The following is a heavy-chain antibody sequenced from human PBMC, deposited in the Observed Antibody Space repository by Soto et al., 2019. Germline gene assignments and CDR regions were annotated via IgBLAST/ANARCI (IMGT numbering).Heavy chain of an antibody. CDR3: ARQAHDAFDI. CDR2: IDPSDSYT. V-gene: IGHV5-10-1*01. Sequence: GESLKISCKGSGYSFTSYWISWVRQMPGKGLEWMGRIDPSDSYTNYSPSFQGHVTISADKSISAAYLQWSSLKASDTAMYYCARQAHDAFDIWGQGTMVTVSS. J-gene: IGHJ3*02. CDR1: GYSFTSYW.